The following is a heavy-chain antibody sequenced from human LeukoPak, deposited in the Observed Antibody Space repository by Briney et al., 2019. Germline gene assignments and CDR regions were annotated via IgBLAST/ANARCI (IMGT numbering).Heavy chain of an antibody. J-gene: IGHJ4*02. Sequence: SGGSLRLSCAASGFTFSSYAMHWVRQAPGKGLEWVAVISYDGSNKYYADSVKGRFTISRDNSKNTLYLQMNSLRAEDTAVYYCAREAWGNDYVWGSYRQYYFDYWGQGTLVTVSS. CDR1: GFTFSSYA. CDR2: ISYDGSNK. D-gene: IGHD3-16*02. CDR3: AREAWGNDYVWGSYRQYYFDY. V-gene: IGHV3-30*04.